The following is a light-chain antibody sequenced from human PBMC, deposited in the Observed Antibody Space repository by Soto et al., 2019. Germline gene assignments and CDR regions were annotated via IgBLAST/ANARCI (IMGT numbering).Light chain of an antibody. CDR1: SGDIGGYNY. Sequence: QSALTQPASVSGSPGQSITISCTGTSGDIGGYNYVSWYQQHPGKAPKLLISEVTNRPSGVSNRFSGSKSGNTASLTISGLQAEDEADYYCSSYTTNSTPVVFGGGTKPTVL. J-gene: IGLJ2*01. V-gene: IGLV2-14*01. CDR2: EVT. CDR3: SSYTTNSTPVV.